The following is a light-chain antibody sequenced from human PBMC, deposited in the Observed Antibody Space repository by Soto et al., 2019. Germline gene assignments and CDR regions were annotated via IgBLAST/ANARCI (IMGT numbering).Light chain of an antibody. CDR2: EVS. CDR1: SNDVGAYNY. Sequence: QSALTQPASVSGSPGQSITISCTGSSNDVGAYNYVSWYQQHPGKAPKLMIYEVSNRPSGISDRFSGCKSGNTASLTISGLQAEDEADYYCSSYTSSSTWVFGGGTKLTVL. V-gene: IGLV2-14*01. CDR3: SSYTSSSTWV. J-gene: IGLJ3*02.